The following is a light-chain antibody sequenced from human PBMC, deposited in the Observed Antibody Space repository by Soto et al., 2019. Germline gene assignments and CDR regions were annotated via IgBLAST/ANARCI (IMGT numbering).Light chain of an antibody. V-gene: IGKV3-20*01. Sequence: EIVMTQSPATLSVSPGGRATLSCRASQSVTSNLAWYQQKPGQAPGLLIYGASSRATGIPDRFSGSGSGTDFTLTISRLEPEDFAVYYCEQYGSSPRTFGQGTKVDIK. CDR2: GAS. J-gene: IGKJ1*01. CDR1: QSVTSN. CDR3: EQYGSSPRT.